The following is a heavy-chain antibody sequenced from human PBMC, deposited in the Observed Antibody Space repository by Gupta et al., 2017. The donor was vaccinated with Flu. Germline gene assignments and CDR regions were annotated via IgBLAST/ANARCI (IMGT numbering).Heavy chain of an antibody. Sequence: QLQLQESGPGLVKPSETLSLTCTVSGGSISTSTSYWGWVRQPPGKGPEWIGDMYFGGSANYIPSLGSRVTISLEMYTNQFSLTPMYVYAEDTAVDFWSRLRNGNLFDYWGQGTLVTVSS. CDR3: SRLRNGNLFDY. CDR2: MYFGGSA. V-gene: IGHV4-39*01. CDR1: GGSISTSTSY. J-gene: IGHJ4*02. D-gene: IGHD1-1*01.